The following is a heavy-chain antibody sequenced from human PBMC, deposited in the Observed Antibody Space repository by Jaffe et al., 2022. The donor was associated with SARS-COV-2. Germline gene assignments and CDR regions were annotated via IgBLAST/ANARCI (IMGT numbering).Heavy chain of an antibody. CDR3: ARQYYDSSGQYGMDV. D-gene: IGHD3-22*01. CDR1: GYTFTNYW. J-gene: IGHJ6*02. V-gene: IGHV5-51*01. Sequence: EVQLVQSGAEVKQTGESLKISCKASGYTFTNYWIGWVRQMPGKGPEWMGIIYPGDSDTRYSPSFQGQVTISADKSISTAFLQWSSLKASDTAMYYCARQYYDSSGQYGMDVWGQGTTVTVSS. CDR2: IYPGDSDT.